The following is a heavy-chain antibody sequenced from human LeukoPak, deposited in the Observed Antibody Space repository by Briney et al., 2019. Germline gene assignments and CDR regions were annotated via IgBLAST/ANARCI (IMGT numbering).Heavy chain of an antibody. Sequence: GGSLRLSCAASGFTFSSYGMHWVRQAPGKGLEWVAVIWYDGSNKYYADSVKGRFTISRDNSKNTLYLQMNSLRAEDTAVYYCAKTGSSSSWYWDYYYYMDVWGKGTTVTVSS. V-gene: IGHV3-33*06. D-gene: IGHD6-13*01. CDR3: AKTGSSSSWYWDYYYYMDV. CDR1: GFTFSSYG. CDR2: IWYDGSNK. J-gene: IGHJ6*03.